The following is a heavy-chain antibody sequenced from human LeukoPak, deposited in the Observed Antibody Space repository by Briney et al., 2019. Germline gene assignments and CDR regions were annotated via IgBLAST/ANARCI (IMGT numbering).Heavy chain of an antibody. CDR1: DGSISSNNYY. J-gene: IGHJ5*02. V-gene: IGHV4-39*01. CDR3: ARHLAVAGTSYNWFDR. D-gene: IGHD6-19*01. Sequence: SETLSLTCTVSDGSISSNNYYWAWIRQPPGKGLVWIGSHFYSGRTYYNPSLKSRVTISVDTSKNQFFLRLNSVTAADTALYHCARHLAVAGTSYNWFDRWGQGTQVTVSS. CDR2: HFYSGRT.